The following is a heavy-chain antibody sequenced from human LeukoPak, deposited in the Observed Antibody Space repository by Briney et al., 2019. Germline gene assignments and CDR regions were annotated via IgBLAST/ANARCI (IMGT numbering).Heavy chain of an antibody. Sequence: KPSESLSLTCAVCGGSFRGYYWRWIRQPPGKGLEWIGEINHSGSTNYNPSLTSRVTISVDTSKNQCSLKLSSVTAADTAVYYCARGHRYSYGRPWFDPWGQGTLVTVSS. CDR1: GGSFRGYY. CDR3: ARGHRYSYGRPWFDP. V-gene: IGHV4-34*01. J-gene: IGHJ5*02. D-gene: IGHD5-18*01. CDR2: INHSGST.